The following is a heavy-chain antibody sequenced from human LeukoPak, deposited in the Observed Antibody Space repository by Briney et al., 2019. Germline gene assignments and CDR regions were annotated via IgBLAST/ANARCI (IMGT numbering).Heavy chain of an antibody. Sequence: ASVKVSCKASVYTFTSYDINWVRQATGQGLEWMGWMNPNSGNTGYAQKFQGRVTMTRNTSISTAYMELSSLRSEDTAVYYCARSLAVAGTLGLDAFDIWGQGTMVTVSS. CDR1: VYTFTSYD. J-gene: IGHJ3*02. V-gene: IGHV1-8*01. CDR3: ARSLAVAGTLGLDAFDI. D-gene: IGHD6-19*01. CDR2: MNPNSGNT.